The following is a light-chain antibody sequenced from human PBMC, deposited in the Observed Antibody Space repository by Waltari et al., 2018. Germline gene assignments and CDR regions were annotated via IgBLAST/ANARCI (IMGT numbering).Light chain of an antibody. V-gene: IGLV4-69*01. CDR2: LNSDGSH. J-gene: IGLJ3*02. CDR3: QTWGTGTWV. CDR1: GGHRSYA. Sequence: QLVLTQSPSASASLGASVKLTCTLSGGHRSYAITWHQQQPEKGPRFLMKLNSDGSHSKGDGIPDRFSGSSSGAERYLTISSLQSEDEADYYCQTWGTGTWVFGGGTKLTVL.